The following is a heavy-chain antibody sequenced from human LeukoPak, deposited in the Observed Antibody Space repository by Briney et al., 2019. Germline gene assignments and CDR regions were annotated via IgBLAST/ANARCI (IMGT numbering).Heavy chain of an antibody. CDR2: ISGSGGST. D-gene: IGHD3-3*01. CDR1: GFTFSNYA. V-gene: IGHV3-23*01. CDR3: AKDSPDYDFWSGYSVDFGDY. Sequence: GGSLRLSCAASGFTFSNYAMSWVRQAPGKGLEWVSAISGSGGSTYYADSVKGRFTISRDNSKNTLYLQMNSLRAEDTAVYYCAKDSPDYDFWSGYSVDFGDYWGQGTLVTVSS. J-gene: IGHJ4*02.